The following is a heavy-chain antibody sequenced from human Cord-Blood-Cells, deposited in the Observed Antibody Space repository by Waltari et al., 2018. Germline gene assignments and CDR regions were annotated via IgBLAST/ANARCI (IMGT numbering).Heavy chain of an antibody. CDR2: IYHSGNT. Sequence: QVQLQESGPGLVKPSETLSLTCAVSGYSISSGYYCGWIRQPPGKGLEWIGSIYHSGNTYYNPSLKSRVTISVDTSKNQFSRKLSSVPAADTAVYYCARAPGGSSSGHFDYWGQGTLVTVSS. J-gene: IGHJ4*02. V-gene: IGHV4-38-2*01. D-gene: IGHD6-6*01. CDR1: GYSISSGYY. CDR3: ARAPGGSSSGHFDY.